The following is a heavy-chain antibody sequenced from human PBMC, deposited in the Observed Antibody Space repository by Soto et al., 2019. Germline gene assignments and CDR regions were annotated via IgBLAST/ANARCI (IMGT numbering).Heavy chain of an antibody. CDR3: ASDFSMIVVGPGY. D-gene: IGHD3-22*01. J-gene: IGHJ4*02. CDR1: GYTFTSYA. V-gene: IGHV1-3*01. CDR2: INAGNSDT. Sequence: ASVKVSCKASGYTFTSYAMHWVRQAPGQRLEWMGWINAGNSDTKYSQKFQGRVTITSDTSASTAYMELSSLRSEDTAVYYCASDFSMIVVGPGYWGEGTLVSVSS.